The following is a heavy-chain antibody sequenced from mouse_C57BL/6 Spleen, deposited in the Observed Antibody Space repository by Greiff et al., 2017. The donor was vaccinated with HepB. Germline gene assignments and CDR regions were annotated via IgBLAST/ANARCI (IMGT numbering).Heavy chain of an antibody. CDR3: ARNGYYEYYFDY. CDR1: GYAFSSYW. J-gene: IGHJ2*01. D-gene: IGHD2-3*01. V-gene: IGHV1-80*01. Sequence: VQLQQSGAELVKPGASVKISCKASGYAFSSYWMNWVKQRPGKGLEWIGQIYPGDGDTNYHGKFKGKATLTADHSSSTAYMQLSILTSEDSAVYFCARNGYYEYYFDYWGQGTTLTVSS. CDR2: IYPGDGDT.